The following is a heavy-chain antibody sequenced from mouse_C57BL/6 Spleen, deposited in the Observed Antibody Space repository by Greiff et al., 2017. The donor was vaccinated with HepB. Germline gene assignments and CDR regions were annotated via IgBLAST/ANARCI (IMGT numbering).Heavy chain of an antibody. CDR3: AIYYYGSSYVDY. CDR1: GYTFTSYW. V-gene: IGHV1-64*01. D-gene: IGHD1-1*01. CDR2: IHPNSGST. Sequence: VQLQQPGAELVKPGASVKLSCKASGYTFTSYWMHWVKQRPGQGLEWIGMIHPNSGSTNYNEKFKSKATLTVDKSSSTAYMQLSSLTSEDSAVYYCAIYYYGSSYVDYWGQGTTLTVSS. J-gene: IGHJ2*01.